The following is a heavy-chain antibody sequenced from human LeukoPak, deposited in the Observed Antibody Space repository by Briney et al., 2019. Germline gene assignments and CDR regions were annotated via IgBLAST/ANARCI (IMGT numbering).Heavy chain of an antibody. CDR3: AKGAGCSGGSCYPEGPYYFDY. V-gene: IGHV3-30*18. J-gene: IGHJ4*02. CDR2: ISYDGSNK. CDR1: GFTFSSYG. Sequence: GGSLRLSCAASGFTFSSYGMHWGRQAPGKGLEWVAVISYDGSNKYYADSVKGRFTISRDNSKNTLYLQMNSLRAEDTAVYYCAKGAGCSGGSCYPEGPYYFDYWGQGTLVTVSS. D-gene: IGHD2-15*01.